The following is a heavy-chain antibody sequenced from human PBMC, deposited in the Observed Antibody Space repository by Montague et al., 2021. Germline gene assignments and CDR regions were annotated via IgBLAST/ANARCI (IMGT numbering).Heavy chain of an antibody. Sequence: SETLSLTCTVSGASITSNIYYWGWTRQSPGKGLEWIGSIYYSGKSIYKPSLKSRITMAVDTSKNQFSLKLSSVTAADTAIYYCARVFSGWYVVWFDPWGQGTLVTVSS. CDR2: IYYSGKS. V-gene: IGHV4-39*07. CDR1: GASITSNIYY. CDR3: ARVFSGWYVVWFDP. D-gene: IGHD6-13*01. J-gene: IGHJ5*02.